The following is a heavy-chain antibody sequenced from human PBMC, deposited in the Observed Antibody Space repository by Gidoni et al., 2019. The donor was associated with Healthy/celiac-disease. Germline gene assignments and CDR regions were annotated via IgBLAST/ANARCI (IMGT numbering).Heavy chain of an antibody. J-gene: IGHJ6*02. CDR2: ISSSSSYI. V-gene: IGHV3-21*01. CDR1: GFPFSSYS. Sequence: EVQLVASGGGLVKPGGSLRLSCAASGFPFSSYSMNWVRQAPGKGLEWVSSISSSSSYIYYADSVKGRFTISRDNAKNSLYLQMNSLRAEDTAVYYCARDRYDYVWGSYTYYYGMDVWGQGTTVTVSS. CDR3: ARDRYDYVWGSYTYYYGMDV. D-gene: IGHD3-16*01.